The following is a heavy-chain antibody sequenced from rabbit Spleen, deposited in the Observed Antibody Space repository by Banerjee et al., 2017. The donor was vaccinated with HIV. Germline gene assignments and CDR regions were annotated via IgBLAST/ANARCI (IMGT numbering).Heavy chain of an antibody. J-gene: IGHJ4*01. CDR2: IYTGNGKN. Sequence: QEQLVESGGGLVKPGASLTLTCTASGFSFSSGYDMSWVRQAPGKGLEWIGFIYTGNGKNYYASWAKGRFTISKTSSTTVTLQMTSLTAADTATYFCARSDDDSDDYGYYFNLWGPGTLVTVS. CDR1: GFSFSSGYD. D-gene: IGHD2-1*01. CDR3: ARSDDDSDDYGYYFNL. V-gene: IGHV1S45*01.